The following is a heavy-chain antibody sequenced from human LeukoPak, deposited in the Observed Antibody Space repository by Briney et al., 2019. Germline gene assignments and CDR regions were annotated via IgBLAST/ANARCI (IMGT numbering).Heavy chain of an antibody. J-gene: IGHJ4*02. CDR1: GFTFSGYS. CDR2: FGTRSTSI. Sequence: GGSLRLSCTASGFTFSGYSMNWIRQAPGKGLEWVSSFGTRSTSIYHAGSVKGRFAISRDNAKNSLYLQMNSLRVEDTAVYYCAKGVYGSRTTSFADYWGQGTLVTVSS. V-gene: IGHV3-21*01. CDR3: AKGVYGSRTTSFADY. D-gene: IGHD3-10*01.